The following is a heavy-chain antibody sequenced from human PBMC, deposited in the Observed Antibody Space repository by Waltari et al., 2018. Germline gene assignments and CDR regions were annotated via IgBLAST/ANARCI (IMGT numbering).Heavy chain of an antibody. CDR1: GYSISSGYY. D-gene: IGHD3-22*01. CDR2: IYHSGST. Sequence: QVQLQESGPGLVKPSETLSLTCAVSGYSISSGYYWGWIRQPPGQGLEWLGSIYHSGSTYSNPALKGRVTISVDTSKNQFSLKLSSVAAADTAVYYCAGDLSYDSSGYYGVDYFDYWGQGTLVTVSS. CDR3: AGDLSYDSSGYYGVDYFDY. V-gene: IGHV4-38-2*02. J-gene: IGHJ4*02.